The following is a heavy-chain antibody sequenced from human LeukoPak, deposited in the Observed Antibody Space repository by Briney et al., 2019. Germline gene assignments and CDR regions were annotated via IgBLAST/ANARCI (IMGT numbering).Heavy chain of an antibody. J-gene: IGHJ4*02. D-gene: IGHD1-26*01. CDR1: GFTFSSYS. V-gene: IGHV3-23*01. CDR3: AKSNDGSSTGGDY. Sequence: PGGSLRLSCAASGFTFSSYSMNWVRQAPGKGLEWVSAISDRGVRTYYADSVKGRFTISRDNSKNTLFLQMDSLRAEDTAVYFCAKSNDGSSTGGDYWGQGTLVTVSS. CDR2: ISDRGVRT.